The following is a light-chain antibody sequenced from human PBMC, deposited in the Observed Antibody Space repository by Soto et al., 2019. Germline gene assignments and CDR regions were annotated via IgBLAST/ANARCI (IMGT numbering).Light chain of an antibody. J-gene: IGKJ1*01. Sequence: EIVLTQSPATLSLSPGERATLSCRASQSIGLAIALYQHKPGQVPRLLIFDASQRATGIPARFRGSGSGTDFTLSISSLEPEDFAVYYCQQRTDRPPWTFGQGTKVESK. CDR3: QQRTDRPPWT. CDR1: QSIGLA. V-gene: IGKV3-11*01. CDR2: DAS.